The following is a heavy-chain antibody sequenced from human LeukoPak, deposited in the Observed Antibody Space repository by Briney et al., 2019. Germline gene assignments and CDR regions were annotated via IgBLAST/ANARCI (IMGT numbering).Heavy chain of an antibody. J-gene: IGHJ4*02. CDR1: GYTFTSYG. V-gene: IGHV1-46*01. Sequence: ASVKVSCKASGYTFTSYGISWVRQAPGQGPEWMGMINLIAGLTHYAPKFQGRVTMTRDTSTSTVYMELSSLGSEDTAVYYCARQQGVQYLNFDYWGQGALVTVSS. CDR2: INLIAGLT. CDR3: ARQQGVQYLNFDY. D-gene: IGHD3-10*01.